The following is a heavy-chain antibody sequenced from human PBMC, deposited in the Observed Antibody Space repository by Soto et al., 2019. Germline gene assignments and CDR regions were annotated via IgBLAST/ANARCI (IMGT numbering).Heavy chain of an antibody. CDR3: ANHRGPSGSSSCGLEV. CDR1: GFDFTAAW. CDR2: IKSRGSGGTT. J-gene: IGHJ6*01. Sequence: QLVESGGGLVTPGKSVTLSCVGSGFDFTAAWMHWVRQAPGTGLEWVGRIKSRGSGGTTDYSAPVRGRFTISRDDSKDTVYLQMSGLKTEDTAGYFCANHRGPSGSSSCGLEVWGQGSTVTVTS. D-gene: IGHD3-10*01. V-gene: IGHV3-15*07.